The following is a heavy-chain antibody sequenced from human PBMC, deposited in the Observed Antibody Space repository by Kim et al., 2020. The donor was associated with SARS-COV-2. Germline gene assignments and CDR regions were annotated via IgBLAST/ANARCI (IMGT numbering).Heavy chain of an antibody. CDR2: INAGNGNT. CDR1: GYTFTSYS. J-gene: IGHJ4*02. V-gene: IGHV1-3*01. CDR3: ARSSSWSSTNGYYFDY. Sequence: ASVKVSCKASGYTFTSYSMHWVRQAPGQRLEWMGWINAGNGNTKYLQNFQGRVTITRDTSASAAYMDLSSLRSEDTAVYYCARSSSWSSTNGYYFDYWGQGTLVTVSS. D-gene: IGHD6-13*01.